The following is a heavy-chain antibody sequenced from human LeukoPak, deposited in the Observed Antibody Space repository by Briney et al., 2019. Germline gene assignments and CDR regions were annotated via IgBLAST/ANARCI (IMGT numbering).Heavy chain of an antibody. CDR1: GGSVSSGSYF. Sequence: SETLSLTCTVSGGSVSSGSYFWSWIRQPAGKGLQWIGRIHTSGSTEYNPSLKSRVTISVDTSKNQFSLKLSSVTAADTAVYYCARDRGYGDSWDFDLWGRGTLVTVSS. CDR2: IHTSGST. D-gene: IGHD4-17*01. V-gene: IGHV4-61*10. CDR3: ARDRGYGDSWDFDL. J-gene: IGHJ2*01.